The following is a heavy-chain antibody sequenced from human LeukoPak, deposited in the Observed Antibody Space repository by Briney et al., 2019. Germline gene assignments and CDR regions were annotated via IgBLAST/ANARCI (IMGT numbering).Heavy chain of an antibody. V-gene: IGHV4-34*01. J-gene: IGHJ5*02. CDR1: GGSFSGYY. D-gene: IGHD1-26*01. Sequence: SETLSLTCAVYGGSFSGYYWSWIRQPPGKGLEWIGEINHSGSTNYNPSLKSRVTISVDTSKNQFSLKLSSVTAADTAVYYCARDSLGVASYSIDPWGQGTLVTVSS. CDR2: INHSGST. CDR3: ARDSLGVASYSIDP.